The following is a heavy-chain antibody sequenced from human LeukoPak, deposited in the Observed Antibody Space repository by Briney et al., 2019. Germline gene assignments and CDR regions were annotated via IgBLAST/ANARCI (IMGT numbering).Heavy chain of an antibody. D-gene: IGHD3-10*01. CDR1: GYTFTTYG. CDR2: ISAYNGNT. J-gene: IGHJ3*02. V-gene: IGHV1-18*01. Sequence: ASVKVSCKASGYTFTTYGISWVRQAPGQGLEWMGWISAYNGNTNYAQKFQGRVTMTTDTSTSTAYMELRSLRSDDAAVYYCATDGSGSYYAFDIWGQGTMVTVSS. CDR3: ATDGSGSYYAFDI.